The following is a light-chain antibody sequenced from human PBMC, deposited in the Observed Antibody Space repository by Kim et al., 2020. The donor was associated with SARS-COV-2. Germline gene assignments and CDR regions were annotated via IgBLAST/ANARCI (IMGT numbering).Light chain of an antibody. CDR1: QAINNY. J-gene: IGKJ4*01. CDR3: HHYYTHPLT. Sequence: DIQMTQSPSSLSASVGDRVTITCRASQAINNYLAWFRLRPGEAPKSLIYAASTLQSGVPSRFSGSGSGTDFTLTIASLQPEDFATYYCHHYYTHPLTFGGGTKVDIK. CDR2: AAS. V-gene: IGKV1-16*01.